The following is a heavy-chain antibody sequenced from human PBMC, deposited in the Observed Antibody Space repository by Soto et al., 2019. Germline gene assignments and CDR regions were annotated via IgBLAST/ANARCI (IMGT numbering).Heavy chain of an antibody. D-gene: IGHD1-26*01. J-gene: IGHJ6*02. Sequence: GGSLRLSCAASGFTFSSYAMSWVRQAPGKGLEWVSAISGSGGSTYYADSVKGRFTISRDNSKNTLYLQMNSLRAEDTAVYYCAKDIVGSGSYDDYYGMDVWGQGTTVTVSS. V-gene: IGHV3-23*01. CDR2: ISGSGGST. CDR3: AKDIVGSGSYDDYYGMDV. CDR1: GFTFSSYA.